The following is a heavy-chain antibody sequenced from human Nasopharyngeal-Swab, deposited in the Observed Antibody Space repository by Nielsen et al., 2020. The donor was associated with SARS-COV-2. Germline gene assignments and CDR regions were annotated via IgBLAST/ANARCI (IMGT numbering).Heavy chain of an antibody. V-gene: IGHV3-21*01. CDR1: GFTFSSYS. CDR3: ARGKAFDI. J-gene: IGHJ3*02. Sequence: GESLKISCAASGFTFSSYSVNWVRQAPGKGLEWVSSISSSSSYIYYADSVKGRFTISRDNAKNSLYLQMNSLRAEDTAVYYCARGKAFDIWGQGTMVTVSS. CDR2: ISSSSSYI.